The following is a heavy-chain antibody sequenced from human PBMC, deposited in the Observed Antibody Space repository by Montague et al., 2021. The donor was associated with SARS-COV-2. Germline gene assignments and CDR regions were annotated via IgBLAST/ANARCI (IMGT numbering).Heavy chain of an antibody. J-gene: IGHJ6*03. CDR3: ARLRDGVVPSPILGIGPYFTYYYMDV. CDR1: GGSFSGYY. Sequence: SETLSLTRAVHGGSFSGYYWNWIRQHPGKGLEWIGEINHGGNTNYNPSLKNRLTISVDTSKNQFSPKLTSVAATDTAVYYCARLRDGVVPSPILGIGPYFTYYYMDVWGKGTTVTVSS. D-gene: IGHD2-15*01. V-gene: IGHV4-34*01. CDR2: INHGGNT.